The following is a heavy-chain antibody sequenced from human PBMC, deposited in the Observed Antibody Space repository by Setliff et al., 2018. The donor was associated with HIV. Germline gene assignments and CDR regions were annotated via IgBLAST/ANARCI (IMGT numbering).Heavy chain of an antibody. D-gene: IGHD3-10*01. Sequence: SETLSLTCTVSGGSLTNYYWTWIRKPPGKGLEWIGYIYYSGSTNYNPSLKSRVTISVDASKKQFSLKLNSVTAADAAVYYCAKGGRFALHGGQGTLVTVSS. CDR1: GGSLTNYY. J-gene: IGHJ4*02. V-gene: IGHV4-59*01. CDR2: IYYSGST. CDR3: AKGGRFALH.